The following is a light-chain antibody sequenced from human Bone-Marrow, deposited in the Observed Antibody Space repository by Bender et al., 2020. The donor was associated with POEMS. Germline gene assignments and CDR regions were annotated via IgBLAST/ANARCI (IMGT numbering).Light chain of an antibody. Sequence: QSALTQPASVSGSPGQSITISCTGTSSDVGGYNCVSWYQQHPDKAPKLMIYDVSNRPSGVSNRFSGSKSGNTASLTISGLQAEDEADYYCSSYASSNTWVFGGGTKLTVL. V-gene: IGLV2-14*03. CDR3: SSYASSNTWV. CDR2: DVS. CDR1: SSDVGGYNC. J-gene: IGLJ3*02.